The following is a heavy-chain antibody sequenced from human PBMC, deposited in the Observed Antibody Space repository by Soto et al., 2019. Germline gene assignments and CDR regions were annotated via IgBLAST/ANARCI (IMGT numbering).Heavy chain of an antibody. CDR3: AAGDSSGYYGG. CDR2: ITVGTGNT. J-gene: IGHJ4*02. V-gene: IGHV1-58*01. D-gene: IGHD3-22*01. CDR1: GFTFTSSS. Sequence: VNVSCKASGFTFTSSSVQWVRQARGQRLEWIGWITVGTGNTNYAQKFQERVTITRDMSTSTAYMQLSNLRSEDTAVYYCAAGDSSGYYGGWGQGTQVTVSS.